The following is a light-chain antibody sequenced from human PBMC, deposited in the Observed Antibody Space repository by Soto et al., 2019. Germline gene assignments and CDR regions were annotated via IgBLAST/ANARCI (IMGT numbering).Light chain of an antibody. CDR3: QQYNNYAFT. CDR2: KAS. Sequence: DIQMTQSPSTLSASVGDRVNNTCRASQCFSRVLAWYQQKAGEAPKLLMYKASTLDSGVPSRFSGSGSGTEFTLTISSLQPEDFATYYCQQYNNYAFTFGPGTKVDFK. J-gene: IGKJ3*01. CDR1: QCFSRV. V-gene: IGKV1-5*03.